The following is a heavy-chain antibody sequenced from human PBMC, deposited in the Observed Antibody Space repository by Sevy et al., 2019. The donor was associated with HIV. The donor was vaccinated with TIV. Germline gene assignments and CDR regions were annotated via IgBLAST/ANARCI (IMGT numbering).Heavy chain of an antibody. Sequence: SETLSLTCTVSGGSISSSDNYWGWIRQPPGKGLDWIASSYYSGSTYYNPSLKSRVTISVDTSKNQFSLKLRSVTAADTAVYYCARRRVEDYYGSGTPPLVNGPFDIWGQGTMVTV. CDR1: GGSISSSDNY. V-gene: IGHV4-39*01. CDR3: ARRRVEDYYGSGTPPLVNGPFDI. CDR2: SYYSGST. D-gene: IGHD3-10*01. J-gene: IGHJ3*02.